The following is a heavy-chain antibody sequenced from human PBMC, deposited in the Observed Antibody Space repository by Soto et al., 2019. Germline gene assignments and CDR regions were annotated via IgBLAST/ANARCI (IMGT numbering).Heavy chain of an antibody. CDR1: GGSISSGDYY. CDR2: IYYSGST. V-gene: IGHV4-30-4*01. D-gene: IGHD1-26*01. J-gene: IGHJ3*02. Sequence: QVQLQESGPGLVKPSQTLSLTCTVSGGSISSGDYYWSWIRQPPGKGLEWIGYIYYSGSTYYNPSLNSRVTISVDTSKNQFSLKLSSVTAADTAVYYCARDGAIVGATSYSAFDIWGQGTMVTVSS. CDR3: ARDGAIVGATSYSAFDI.